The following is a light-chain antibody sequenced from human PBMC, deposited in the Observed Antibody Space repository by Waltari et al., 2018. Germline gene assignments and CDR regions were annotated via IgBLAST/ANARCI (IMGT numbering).Light chain of an antibody. Sequence: PGEIATLSCRASQSIGSNYLAWYQQRPGQAPRLLIYAASSRATGIPDRFSGGASGTDFTHTISRLEPEDFAVYFCQKYNNSPWTFGQGTTVEIK. CDR3: QKYNNSPWT. V-gene: IGKV3-20*01. J-gene: IGKJ1*01. CDR2: AAS. CDR1: QSIGSNY.